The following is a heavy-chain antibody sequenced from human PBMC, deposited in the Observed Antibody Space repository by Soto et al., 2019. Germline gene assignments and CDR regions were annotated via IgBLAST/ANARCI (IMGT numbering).Heavy chain of an antibody. V-gene: IGHV4-4*02. CDR1: SGTIGSIIW. J-gene: IGHJ5*02. CDR2: IYYSGST. D-gene: IGHD2-21*02. CDR3: ARSSGVSATYSFDA. Sequence: SSGTIGSIIWWSWVRQTPGKGLEWIGEIYYSGSTNYNPSLTSRVTMSIDKSKNQFFLNLTSVTAADTAVYYCARSSGVSATYSFDAWGKGKLVTVS.